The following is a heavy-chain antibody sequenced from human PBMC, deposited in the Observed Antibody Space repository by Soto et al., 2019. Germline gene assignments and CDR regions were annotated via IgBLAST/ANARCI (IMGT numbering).Heavy chain of an antibody. CDR2: ISSSGSTT. D-gene: IGHD3-16*01. CDR1: GFTFYTYE. Sequence: EVQLVESGGGLVQPGGSLRLSCAASGFTFYTYEMNWGRQAPGKGLEWVSYISSSGSTTYYADSVKGRFTISRDNAKNSLYLQMNSLRAVDTAIYYCATRSGGGGAFDFWGQGTMVTVSS. V-gene: IGHV3-48*03. J-gene: IGHJ3*01. CDR3: ATRSGGGGAFDF.